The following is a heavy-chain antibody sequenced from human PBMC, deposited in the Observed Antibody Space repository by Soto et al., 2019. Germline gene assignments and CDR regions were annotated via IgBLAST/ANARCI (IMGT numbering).Heavy chain of an antibody. CDR1: GFTFSLYN. Sequence: EVQVVESGGGLVQPGGSLRLSCAASGFTFSLYNMNWVRQAPGKGLEGVAYVSSSSSIIYYADSVKGRFTISRDDAKNSLYLQMNSLGAEDTAVYFCARDQKASWYTRYFDSWGLGTLVTVSS. V-gene: IGHV3-48*01. J-gene: IGHJ4*02. D-gene: IGHD6-13*01. CDR2: VSSSSSII. CDR3: ARDQKASWYTRYFDS.